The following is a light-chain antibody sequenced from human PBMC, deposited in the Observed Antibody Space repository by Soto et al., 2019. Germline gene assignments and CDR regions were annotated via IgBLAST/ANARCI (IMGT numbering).Light chain of an antibody. J-gene: IGKJ1*01. CDR3: MQGTNWPPKT. CDR2: KVS. CDR1: QSLLSSGGETY. V-gene: IGKV2-30*01. Sequence: DIVVSHTRLSLSFTRGQPSSISCRSSQSLLSSGGETYLFWYLQRPGQSPRRLIYKVSNRDSGVPDRFSGSGSGTDFTLKISRVEAEDVGVYYCMQGTNWPPKTFGQGTKVDIK.